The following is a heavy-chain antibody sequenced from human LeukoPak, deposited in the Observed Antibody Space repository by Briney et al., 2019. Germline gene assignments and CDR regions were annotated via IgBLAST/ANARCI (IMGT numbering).Heavy chain of an antibody. CDR3: ARGCSSTSCYSGDDAFDI. V-gene: IGHV3-21*01. CDR2: ISSSSSYI. Sequence: GGSLRLSCAASGFTFSSYSMNWVRQAPGKGLEWVSSISSSSSYIYYADSVKGRFTISRDNAKNSLYLQMNSLRAEDTAVYYCARGCSSTSCYSGDDAFDIWGQGTMVTVSS. D-gene: IGHD2-2*01. CDR1: GFTFSSYS. J-gene: IGHJ3*02.